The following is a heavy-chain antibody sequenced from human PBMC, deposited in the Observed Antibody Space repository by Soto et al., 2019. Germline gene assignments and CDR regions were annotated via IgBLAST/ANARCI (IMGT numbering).Heavy chain of an antibody. V-gene: IGHV4-4*07. CDR3: VRDGSKTLRDWFDP. Sequence: SETLSLTCSVSGGSISKFYWSWIRKTAGKGLEWMGRVYATGTTDYNPSLRSRVAMSVDISKKAFSLRLTSVTAADTGVYYCVRDGSKTLRDWFDPWGQGKLVTVSS. CDR2: VYATGTT. CDR1: GGSISKFY. D-gene: IGHD4-17*01. J-gene: IGHJ5*02.